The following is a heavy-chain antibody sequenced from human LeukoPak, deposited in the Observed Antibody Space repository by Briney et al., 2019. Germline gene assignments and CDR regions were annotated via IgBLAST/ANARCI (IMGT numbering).Heavy chain of an antibody. D-gene: IGHD6-6*01. Sequence: SETLSLTCTVSGGSISTSSYYWGWIRQPPGKGLEWIGSIFYSGSTYYNPSLKSRVTISEDTSKNQFSLKLTSVTAADTAVYYCARDLGGPYSSFPNWFDPWGQGTLVTVSS. J-gene: IGHJ5*02. V-gene: IGHV4-39*07. CDR3: ARDLGGPYSSFPNWFDP. CDR2: IFYSGST. CDR1: GGSISTSSYY.